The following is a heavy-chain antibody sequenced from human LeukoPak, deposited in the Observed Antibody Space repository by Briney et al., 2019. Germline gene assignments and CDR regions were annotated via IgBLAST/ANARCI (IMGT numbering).Heavy chain of an antibody. Sequence: GASVKVSCKASVYTFTSYGISWVRQAPGQGLEWIGWISAYIGNTNYAQKLQGRVTMTTDTSTSTAYMELRSLRSDDTAVYYCARDRKHYCSSTSCLYYYGMDVWGQGTTVTVSS. CDR3: ARDRKHYCSSTSCLYYYGMDV. CDR2: ISAYIGNT. J-gene: IGHJ6*01. CDR1: VYTFTSYG. D-gene: IGHD2-2*01. V-gene: IGHV1-18*01.